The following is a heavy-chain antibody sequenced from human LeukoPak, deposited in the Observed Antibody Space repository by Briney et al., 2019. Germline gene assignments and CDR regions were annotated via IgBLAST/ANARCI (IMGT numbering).Heavy chain of an antibody. J-gene: IGHJ5*01. Sequence: GGSLRLSCVASGFTFNKYGVHWVRQAPGKGLEWVAVIWYDGSYEYFADSVKGRLAISRDNDKNTVTLQMNSLRVEDTAVYYCARDGSGLAVRGWFDFWGQGTLVTVSS. CDR2: IWYDGSYE. CDR3: ARDGSGLAVRGWFDF. CDR1: GFTFNKYG. D-gene: IGHD3-10*01. V-gene: IGHV3-33*01.